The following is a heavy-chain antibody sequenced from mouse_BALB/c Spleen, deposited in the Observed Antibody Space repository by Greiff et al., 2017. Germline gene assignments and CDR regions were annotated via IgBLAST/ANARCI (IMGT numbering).Heavy chain of an antibody. CDR3: ARRGEDYAMDY. CDR1: GYTFTSYT. V-gene: IGHV1-4*02. CDR2: INPSSGYT. J-gene: IGHJ4*01. Sequence: VQLQQSAAELARPGASVKMSCKASGYTFTSYTMHWVKQRPGQGLEWIGYINPSSGYTEYNQKFKDKTTLTADKSSSTAYMQLSSLTSEDSAVYYCARRGEDYAMDYWGQGTSVTVSS.